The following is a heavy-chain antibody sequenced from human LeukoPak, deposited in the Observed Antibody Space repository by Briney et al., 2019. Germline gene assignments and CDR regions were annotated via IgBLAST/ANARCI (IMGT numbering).Heavy chain of an antibody. CDR1: GFSFSNHC. D-gene: IGHD2-2*01. CDR2: ITSDGYTT. CDR3: ATLYCSSTSCPYYMDV. Sequence: SGGSLRLSCAASGFSFSNHCMHWVRQVPGEGLVWVSRITSDGYTTNYADSVKGRFTISRDNSKNTLYLQMNSLRAEDTAVYYCATLYCSSTSCPYYMDVWGKGTTITVSS. V-gene: IGHV3-74*01. J-gene: IGHJ6*03.